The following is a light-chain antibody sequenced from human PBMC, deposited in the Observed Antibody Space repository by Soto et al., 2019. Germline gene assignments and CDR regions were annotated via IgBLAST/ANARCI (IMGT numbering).Light chain of an antibody. Sequence: EIVLTQSPGTLSLSPGERATLSCRASQSVSSNYLAWYQQKPGQAPRLLIYGASSRATGIPDRFSGSGSGTDFTFTSSRLEPEDFAVYYCQQYGSSPTWTFGQGTKVEIK. V-gene: IGKV3-20*01. J-gene: IGKJ1*01. CDR1: QSVSSNY. CDR3: QQYGSSPTWT. CDR2: GAS.